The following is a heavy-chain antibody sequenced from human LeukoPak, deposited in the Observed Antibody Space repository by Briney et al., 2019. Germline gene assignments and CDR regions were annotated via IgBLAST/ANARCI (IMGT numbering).Heavy chain of an antibody. J-gene: IGHJ4*02. D-gene: IGHD3-9*01. V-gene: IGHV3-23*01. CDR2: ISGSGGST. CDR1: GFTFSSYA. CDR3: ANELLRYFDWSYPPPGY. Sequence: GGSLRLSCSASGFTFSSYAMSWVRQAPGKGLEWVSAISGSGGSTYYADSVKGRFTISRDNSKNTLYLQMNSLRAEDTAVYYCANELLRYFDWSYPPPGYWGQGTLVTVSS.